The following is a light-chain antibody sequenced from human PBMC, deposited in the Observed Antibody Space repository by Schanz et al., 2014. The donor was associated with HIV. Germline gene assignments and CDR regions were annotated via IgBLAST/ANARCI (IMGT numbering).Light chain of an antibody. CDR1: SSNIGAGYD. J-gene: IGLJ1*01. Sequence: QSVLTQPPSVSGAPGQRVTISCTGSSSNIGAGYDVHWYQQLPGTAPKLLIYGNSNRPSGVPDRISGSKSGTSASLAITGLQAEDEADYYCLSYDRSLSGPYLFGTGTKLTVL. CDR3: LSYDRSLSGPYL. CDR2: GNS. V-gene: IGLV1-40*01.